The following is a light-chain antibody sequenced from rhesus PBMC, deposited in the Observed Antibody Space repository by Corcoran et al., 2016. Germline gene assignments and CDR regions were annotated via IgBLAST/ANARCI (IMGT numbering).Light chain of an antibody. V-gene: IGLV2-23*01. J-gene: IGLJ1*01. CDR2: DVS. Sequence: QAALTQPPSVSGSPGQSVTISCTGTSSDIGGYNYVSWYQQHPGKAPKLMIYDVSKRPSGVSDRFSGSTSGNTASLTISGLQAEDEADYYCSSYAGSNTFIFGAGTRLTVL. CDR3: SSYAGSNTFI. CDR1: SSDIGGYNY.